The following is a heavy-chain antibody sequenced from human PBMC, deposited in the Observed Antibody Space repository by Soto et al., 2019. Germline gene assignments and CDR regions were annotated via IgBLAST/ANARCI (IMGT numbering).Heavy chain of an antibody. Sequence: XESLQLSCAASGFTFSTYWMNWVRQAPGKGLEWVANIKQDGSEKYYVDSVKGRFAISRDNAKDSLFLQMNNLRAEDTAVYYCVRDWSTFWGMDVWGQGTTVTVSS. CDR2: IKQDGSEK. J-gene: IGHJ6*02. CDR3: VRDWSTFWGMDV. CDR1: GFTFSTYW. V-gene: IGHV3-7*01.